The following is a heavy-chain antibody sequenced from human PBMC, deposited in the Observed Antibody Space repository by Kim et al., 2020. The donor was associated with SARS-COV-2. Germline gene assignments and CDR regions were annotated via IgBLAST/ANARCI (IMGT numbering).Heavy chain of an antibody. CDR3: ARRNTVTTRTLDY. J-gene: IGHJ4*02. D-gene: IGHD4-17*01. Sequence: SAQKLQGRVTMTRNTSITTAYMELSSLRSEDTAVYYCARRNTVTTRTLDYWGQGTLVTVSS. V-gene: IGHV1-8*01.